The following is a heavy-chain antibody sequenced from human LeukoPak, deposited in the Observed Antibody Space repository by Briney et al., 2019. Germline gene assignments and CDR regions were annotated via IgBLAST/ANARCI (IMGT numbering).Heavy chain of an antibody. CDR2: IYYSGST. D-gene: IGHD3-22*01. J-gene: IGHJ5*02. V-gene: IGHV4-39*07. CDR3: GVVITTTWFDP. Sequence: SETLSLTCTVSGGSISSSSYYWGWIRQPPGKGLEWIGSIYYSGSTYYNPSLKSRVTISVDTSKNQFSLKLSSVTAADTAVYYCGVVITTTWFDPWGQGTLVTVSS. CDR1: GGSISSSSYY.